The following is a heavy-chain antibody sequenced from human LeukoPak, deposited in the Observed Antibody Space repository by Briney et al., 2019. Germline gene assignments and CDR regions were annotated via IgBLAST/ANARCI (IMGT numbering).Heavy chain of an antibody. V-gene: IGHV4-59*08. CDR2: IYYSGST. CDR1: GGSIISYY. D-gene: IGHD1-26*01. J-gene: IGHJ4*02. CDR3: ARLSIVGATNFDY. Sequence: SETLSLTCTVSGGSIISYYWSWIRQPPGKGLEWIGYIYYSGSTTYKPSLKSRVTISVDTSKNQFSLKLSSVTAADTAVYYCARLSIVGATNFDYWGQGTLVTVSS.